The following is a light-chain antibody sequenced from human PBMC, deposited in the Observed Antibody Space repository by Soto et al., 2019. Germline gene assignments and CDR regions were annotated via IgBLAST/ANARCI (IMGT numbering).Light chain of an antibody. V-gene: IGLV1-40*01. CDR1: SSNIGAGYA. Sequence: QSVLTQPPSVSGAPGQRVTISCTGTSSNIGAGYAVHWYQQLPGTAPKLLVYGDSRPSGVPDRFSGAKSDTSASLAITGLQAEDEASYYCQSYDNSLDSGVFGGGTKLTVL. CDR2: GD. J-gene: IGLJ3*02. CDR3: QSYDNSLDSGV.